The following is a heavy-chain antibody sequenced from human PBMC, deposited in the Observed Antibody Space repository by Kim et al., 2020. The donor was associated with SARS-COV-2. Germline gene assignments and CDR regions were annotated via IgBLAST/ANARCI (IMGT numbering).Heavy chain of an antibody. CDR1: GGSISSYY. J-gene: IGHJ4*02. CDR3: ARGRFNFDY. Sequence: SETLSLTCTVSGGSISSYYWSWIRQPPGKGLEWIGYIYYSGSTNYNPSLKSRVTISVDTSKNQFSLKLSSVTAAETAVYYCARGRFNFDYWGQGTLVTVS. CDR2: IYYSGST. V-gene: IGHV4-59*13.